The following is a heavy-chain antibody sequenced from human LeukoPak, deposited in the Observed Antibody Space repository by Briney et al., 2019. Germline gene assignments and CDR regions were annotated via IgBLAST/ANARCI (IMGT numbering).Heavy chain of an antibody. V-gene: IGHV4-59*01. CDR3: ARVRGLGAFDI. CDR1: GGSISSYY. CDR2: IFYSGST. J-gene: IGHJ3*02. D-gene: IGHD3-16*01. Sequence: SETLSLTCTVSGGSISSYYASWIRQPPGKGREWGGYIFYSGSTNYSPSHKSRVAISVDTSKNQLSLTLSSVTAAETAVYYCARVRGLGAFDIWGQGTMVTVSS.